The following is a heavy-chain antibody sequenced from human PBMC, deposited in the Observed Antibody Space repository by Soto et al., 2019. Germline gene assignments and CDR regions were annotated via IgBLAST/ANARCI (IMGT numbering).Heavy chain of an antibody. J-gene: IGHJ4*02. Sequence: PGESLKISCKHSGFNFPTFWFAWGRQMPWKGLEWMGTIYPDDSDTRYSPSFQGRVTISADKSIQTAYLPCGSLKASDSSFYYCAGGKYSRRRWGLDVWCQETLVEVSS. CDR1: GFNFPTFW. CDR2: IYPDDSDT. V-gene: IGHV5-51*01. D-gene: IGHD4-4*01. CDR3: AGGKYSRRRWGLDV.